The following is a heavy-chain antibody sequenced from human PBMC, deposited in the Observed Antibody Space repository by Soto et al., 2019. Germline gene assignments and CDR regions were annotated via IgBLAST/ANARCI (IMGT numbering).Heavy chain of an antibody. J-gene: IGHJ5*02. CDR1: GFPFSHYW. CDR3: TSDTFGLRDT. D-gene: IGHD3-16*01. Sequence: RLSCAASGFPFSHYWMHWVRQTPGKGLVWVSRINPAGTITNYADSVEGRSTISRDNADSALFLQMNSLSAEDTAIYYCTSDTFGLRDTWGQGTLVTVSS. V-gene: IGHV3-74*01. CDR2: INPAGTIT.